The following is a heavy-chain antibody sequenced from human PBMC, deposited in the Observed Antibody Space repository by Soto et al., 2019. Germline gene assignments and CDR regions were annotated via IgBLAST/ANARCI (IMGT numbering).Heavy chain of an antibody. CDR1: GYTFTGYY. CDR3: ARYYFHGLAF. Sequence: QVQLVQSGAEVKKPGASVKVSCKASGYTFTGYYIHWVRQAPGGGLEWMGWINPGSGETSYAQKFQGRVTMTRDTSISTAHMGLNRLKSDDTAMYYCARYYFHGLAFWGQGTTVTVSS. J-gene: IGHJ6*02. V-gene: IGHV1-2*02. CDR2: INPGSGET.